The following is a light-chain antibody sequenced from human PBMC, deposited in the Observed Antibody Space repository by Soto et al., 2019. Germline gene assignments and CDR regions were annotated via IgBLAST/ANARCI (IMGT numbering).Light chain of an antibody. CDR2: EGS. J-gene: IGLJ2*01. V-gene: IGLV2-23*03. CDR1: SSDVGSYNL. Sequence: QSALTQPASVSGSPGQSITISCTGTSSDVGSYNLASWYQQHPGKAPKLMIYEGSKRPSGVSNRFSGSKSGNTASLTISGLHAEDEADYYCCSYAGSSTFEVFSGGTKLTVL. CDR3: CSYAGSSTFEV.